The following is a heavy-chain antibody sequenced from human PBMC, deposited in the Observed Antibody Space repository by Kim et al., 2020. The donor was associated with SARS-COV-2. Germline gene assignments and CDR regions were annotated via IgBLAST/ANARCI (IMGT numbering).Heavy chain of an antibody. CDR3: ARATHYDFWSGYFTAGYFDV. D-gene: IGHD3-3*01. J-gene: IGHJ4*02. CDR2: IYYSGST. CDR1: GGSISSYY. V-gene: IGHV4-59*01. Sequence: SETLSLTCTVSGGSISSYYWSWIRQPPGKGLEWIGYIYYSGSTNYNPSLKSRVTISVDTSKNQFSLKLSSVTAADTAVYYCARATHYDFWSGYFTAGYFDVWGQGTLVTVSS.